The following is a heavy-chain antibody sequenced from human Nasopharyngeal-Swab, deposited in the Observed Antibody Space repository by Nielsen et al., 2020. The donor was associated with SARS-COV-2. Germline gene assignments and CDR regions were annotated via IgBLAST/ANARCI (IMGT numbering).Heavy chain of an antibody. V-gene: IGHV3-9*01. CDR2: INWNSNHI. CDR3: AKDITEGGGY. D-gene: IGHD1-20*01. J-gene: IGHJ4*02. CDR1: GFTFDDYA. Sequence: SLKISCAASGFTFDDYAMHWVRQAPGKGLEWVSGINWNSNHIGYADSMKGRFTISRDNAKNSLYLQMNSLRAEDTALYYCAKDITEGGGYWGQGTLVTVSS.